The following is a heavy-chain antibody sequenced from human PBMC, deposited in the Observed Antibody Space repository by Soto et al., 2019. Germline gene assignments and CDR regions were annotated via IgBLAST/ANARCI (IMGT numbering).Heavy chain of an antibody. CDR1: GFTFSSYA. Sequence: EVQLLESGGGLVQPGGSLRLSCAASGFTFSSYAMSWVRQAPGKGLEWVSAISGSGGSTYYADSVKGRFTISRDNSKNKLYLQMNSLRVETTALYYCAKVNGSGWHGAYFDYWGQGTLVTVSS. J-gene: IGHJ4*02. CDR3: AKVNGSGWHGAYFDY. V-gene: IGHV3-23*01. CDR2: ISGSGGST. D-gene: IGHD6-19*01.